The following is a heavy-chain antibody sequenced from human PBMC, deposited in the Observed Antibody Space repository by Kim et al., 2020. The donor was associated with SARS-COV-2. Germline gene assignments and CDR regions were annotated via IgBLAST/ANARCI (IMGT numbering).Heavy chain of an antibody. CDR3: ARHIGSHWFWAFDI. J-gene: IGHJ3*02. CDR1: GGSVSPYF. D-gene: IGHD2-15*01. CDR2: VFYTGRT. Sequence: SETLSLTCTVSGGSVSPYFWSWIRQSPGKGLEWIGCVFYTGRTYYSPSLKSRVTVSVDTSKNQFSLRLTSVTAAATALYYCARHIGSHWFWAFDIWGQGTTVTVSS. V-gene: IGHV4-59*08.